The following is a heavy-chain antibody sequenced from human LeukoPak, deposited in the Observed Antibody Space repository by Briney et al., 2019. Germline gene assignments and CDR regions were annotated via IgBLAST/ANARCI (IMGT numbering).Heavy chain of an antibody. V-gene: IGHV3-69-1*02. CDR2: ISSRSII. D-gene: IGHD1-1*01. CDR3: ARDHRGNGGALNDAFDI. J-gene: IGHJ3*02. CDR1: GFTFSDYY. Sequence: GGSLRLSCAASGFTFSDYYISWLRQAPGNGLEPASSISSRSIIYYAVSVRCRFIISSDDDKNSLHQQLNQLPAAHTNVYHCARDHRGNGGALNDAFDIWGQGSMVTVSS.